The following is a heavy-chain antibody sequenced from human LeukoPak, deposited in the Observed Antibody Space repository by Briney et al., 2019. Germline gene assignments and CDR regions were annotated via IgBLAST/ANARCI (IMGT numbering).Heavy chain of an antibody. Sequence: PGGSLRLSCTPSAFSIGANHMTGVPAATGKGLEWCSVTYNNGPTYYADSVKGRFFISGDTSKNTLYRQMNSLRPEDTAVYYCGRDPIPEFWGQGTMVTVS. CDR1: AFSIGANH. D-gene: IGHD1-14*01. CDR3: GRDPIPEF. V-gene: IGHV3-53*01. CDR2: TYNNGPT. J-gene: IGHJ3*01.